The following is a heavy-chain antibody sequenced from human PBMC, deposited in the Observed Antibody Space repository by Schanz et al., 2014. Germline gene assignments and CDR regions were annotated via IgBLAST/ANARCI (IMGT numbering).Heavy chain of an antibody. D-gene: IGHD3-22*01. CDR3: AKDGRLPYYGTGSDFDY. Sequence: QVQLAESGGGVVQPGRSLRLSCAASGFAFNNYGMHWVRQAPGKGLEWVAIIWYDGNNKKYADSVRGRFTMSRDNSKNTLYLQMNSLRAEDTAVYYCAKDGRLPYYGTGSDFDYWGQGTLVAVSS. J-gene: IGHJ4*02. CDR2: IWYDGNNK. CDR1: GFAFNNYG. V-gene: IGHV3-33*06.